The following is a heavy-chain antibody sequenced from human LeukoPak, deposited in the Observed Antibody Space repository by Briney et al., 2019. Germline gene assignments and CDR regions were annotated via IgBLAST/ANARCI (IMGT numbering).Heavy chain of an antibody. J-gene: IGHJ5*02. CDR1: GFTFSSYS. Sequence: PGGSLRLSCAASGFTFSSYSMNWVRQAPGKGLEWVSSISSSSSYIYYADSVKGRFTISRDNAKNSLYLQMNSLRAEDTAVYYCASDGDYVYWFDPWGQGTLVTVSS. CDR3: ASDGDYVYWFDP. V-gene: IGHV3-21*01. D-gene: IGHD4-17*01. CDR2: ISSSSSYI.